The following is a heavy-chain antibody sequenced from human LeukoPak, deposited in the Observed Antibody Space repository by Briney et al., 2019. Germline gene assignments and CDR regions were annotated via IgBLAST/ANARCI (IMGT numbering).Heavy chain of an antibody. Sequence: PSETLSLTCTVSGGSISSYYWSWIRQPPGKGLEWIGYIYYSGSTNYNPSLKSRVTISVDTSKNQFSLKLSSVTAADTAVYYCARVNYDFWSGYNYYFDYWGQGTLVTVSS. V-gene: IGHV4-59*01. D-gene: IGHD3-3*01. CDR3: ARVNYDFWSGYNYYFDY. CDR1: GGSISSYY. CDR2: IYYSGST. J-gene: IGHJ4*02.